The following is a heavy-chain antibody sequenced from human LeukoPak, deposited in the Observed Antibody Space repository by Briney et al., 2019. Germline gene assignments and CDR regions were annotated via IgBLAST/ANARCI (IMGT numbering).Heavy chain of an antibody. J-gene: IGHJ6*03. CDR1: GYTFTGYY. Sequence: GASVKVSCKASGYTFTGYYMHWVRQAPGQGLEWMGWINPNSGGTNYAQKFQGRVTMTRDTSISTAYMELSRLRSDDTAVYYCARGWQQLVRGYYYYMDVWGKGTTVTISS. V-gene: IGHV1-2*02. CDR2: INPNSGGT. CDR3: ARGWQQLVRGYYYYMDV. D-gene: IGHD6-13*01.